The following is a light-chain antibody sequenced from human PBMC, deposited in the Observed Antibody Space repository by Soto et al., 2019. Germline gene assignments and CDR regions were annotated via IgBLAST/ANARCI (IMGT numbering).Light chain of an antibody. CDR2: WAS. CDR1: QSVLYSSNNKNH. V-gene: IGKV4-1*01. CDR3: QQYYSSPPIT. J-gene: IGKJ5*01. Sequence: DIVMTQSPDSLAVSLGERATINCRSSQSVLYSSNNKNHLAWYQQKPGQPPKLLIYWASTLESGVPDRFSGSGAWKAFTLPISSLLAEDVAVYYCQQYYSSPPITFGQGTRLEIK.